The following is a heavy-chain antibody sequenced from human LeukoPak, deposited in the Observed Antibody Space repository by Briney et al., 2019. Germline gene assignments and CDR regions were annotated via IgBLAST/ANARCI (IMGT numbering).Heavy chain of an antibody. D-gene: IGHD3-22*01. Sequence: GGSLRLSCAASGFPFSSYGMHWVRQAPGRGLEWVVIIWYDGSNKYYADSVKGRFTISRDNSKNTLYLQMNSLRAEDTAVYYCARGYYYDSSGYHYWGQGTLVTVSS. V-gene: IGHV3-33*01. J-gene: IGHJ4*02. CDR3: ARGYYYDSSGYHY. CDR1: GFPFSSYG. CDR2: IWYDGSNK.